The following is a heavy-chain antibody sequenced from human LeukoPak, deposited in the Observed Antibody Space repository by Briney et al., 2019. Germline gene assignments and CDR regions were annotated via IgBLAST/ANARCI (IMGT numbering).Heavy chain of an antibody. CDR3: ARGHYDVLAASYKWTPDY. V-gene: IGHV3-21*01. CDR1: GFTFNTFN. D-gene: IGHD3-9*01. CDR2: ITSGGDYI. J-gene: IGHJ4*02. Sequence: GGSLRLACAASGFTFNTFNMNWVRQAPGKGLEWVSSITSGGDYIYYADSVKGRFTTSRDNAKNSLSLQLNSLRVEDTAVYYCARGHYDVLAASYKWTPDYWGQGTLVTVSS.